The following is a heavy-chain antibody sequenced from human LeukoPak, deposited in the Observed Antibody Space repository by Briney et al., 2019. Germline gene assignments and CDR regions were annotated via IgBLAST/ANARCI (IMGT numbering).Heavy chain of an antibody. V-gene: IGHV3-7*01. CDR1: GFRFSIYW. CDR2: IKQDGSEK. D-gene: IGHD3-10*01. CDR3: ARALWFGETFPAY. J-gene: IGHJ4*02. Sequence: GGSLRLSCAASGFRFSIYWMSWVRQAPGKGLEWVANIKQDGSEKYYVDSVKGRFTISRDNAKNSLYLQMNSLRAEDTAVYYCARALWFGETFPAYWGQGTLVTVSS.